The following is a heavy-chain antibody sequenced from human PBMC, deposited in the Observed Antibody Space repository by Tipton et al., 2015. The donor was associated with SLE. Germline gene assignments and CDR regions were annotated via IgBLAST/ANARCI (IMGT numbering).Heavy chain of an antibody. Sequence: TLSLTCTVSGGSISSYYWSWIRQPPGKGLEWIGYIYYSGSTNYNPSLKSRVTISVDTSKNQFSLKLSSVTAADTAVYYCAGHPGGSGWYGMDVWGQGTTVTVSS. D-gene: IGHD6-19*01. CDR2: IYYSGST. V-gene: IGHV4-59*08. CDR1: GGSISSYY. CDR3: AGHPGGSGWYGMDV. J-gene: IGHJ6*02.